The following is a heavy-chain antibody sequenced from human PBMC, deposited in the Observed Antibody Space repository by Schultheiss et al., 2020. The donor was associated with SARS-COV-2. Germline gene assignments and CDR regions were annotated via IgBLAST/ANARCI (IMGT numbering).Heavy chain of an antibody. D-gene: IGHD1-7*01. CDR3: ARGIAAGTPPTDFDY. CDR1: GYTFTSYD. J-gene: IGHJ4*02. Sequence: ASVKVSCKASGYTFTSYDINWVRQATGQGLEWMGWMNPNSGNTGYAQKFQGWVTMTRDTSISTAYMELSSLRSEDTAVYYCARGIAAGTPPTDFDYWGQGTLVTVSS. V-gene: IGHV1-8*01. CDR2: MNPNSGNT.